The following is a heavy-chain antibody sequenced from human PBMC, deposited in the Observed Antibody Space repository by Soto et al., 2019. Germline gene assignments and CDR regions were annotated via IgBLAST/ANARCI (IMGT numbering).Heavy chain of an antibody. CDR3: ARGRYCLTGRCFPNWFDS. Sequence: PSETLSLTCSVSGDSIPTVDYFWAWIRQPPGQALEYIGYIYKSTTTYYNPSFESRVAISLDTSKSQFSLTVTSVTAADTAVYFCARGRYCLTGRCFPNWFDSWGQETLVTVSS. J-gene: IGHJ5*01. D-gene: IGHD2-15*01. V-gene: IGHV4-30-4*01. CDR2: IYKSTTT. CDR1: GDSIPTVDYF.